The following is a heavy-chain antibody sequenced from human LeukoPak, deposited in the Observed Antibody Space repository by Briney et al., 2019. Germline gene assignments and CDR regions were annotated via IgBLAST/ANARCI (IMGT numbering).Heavy chain of an antibody. CDR3: ARDEISSGAFDY. V-gene: IGHV4-30-4*08. J-gene: IGHJ4*02. CDR2: IYYCGST. CDR1: GGFISYRDYY. D-gene: IGHD6-19*01. Sequence: SEPQSFTCTVAGGFISYRDYYWRWIPQPPGKRLEWIGYIYYCGSTYYNPSLKSRVTISVDTSKNQFSLKLSSVTAADTAVYYCARDEISSGAFDYWGQGTLVTVSS.